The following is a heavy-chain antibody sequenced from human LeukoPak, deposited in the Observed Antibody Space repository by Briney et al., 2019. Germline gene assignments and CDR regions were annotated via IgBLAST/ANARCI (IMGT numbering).Heavy chain of an antibody. CDR1: VGSISSYY. J-gene: IGHJ4*02. CDR3: ARGDYYDRRGYYLY. Sequence: SETLSLTCIVSVGSISSYYWSWIRQPPGNGLEWIGYIYYSGSTNYNSSLKSRVAISLDTSKNQLSLTLSSVTAADTAVYYCARGDYYDRRGYYLYWGQGTLVTVSS. CDR2: IYYSGST. D-gene: IGHD3-22*01. V-gene: IGHV4-59*08.